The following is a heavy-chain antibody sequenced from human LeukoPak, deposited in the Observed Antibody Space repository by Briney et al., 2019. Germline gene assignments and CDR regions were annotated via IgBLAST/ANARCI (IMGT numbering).Heavy chain of an antibody. CDR2: IYYTGST. CDR1: GGSISSSSYY. CDR3: ARVTVHGYSDY. J-gene: IGHJ4*02. D-gene: IGHD1-1*01. Sequence: SETLSLTCTVSGGSISSSSYYWGWIRQPPGKGLEWIGYIYYTGSTKYNPALKSRVTISVDTSKNQLSLKLSSVTAAETAVYYCARVTVHGYSDYWGQGTLVTVSS. V-gene: IGHV4-61*05.